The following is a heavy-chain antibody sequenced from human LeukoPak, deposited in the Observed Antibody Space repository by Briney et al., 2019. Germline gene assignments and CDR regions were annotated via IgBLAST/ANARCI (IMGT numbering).Heavy chain of an antibody. CDR3: ARQQPTY. CDR1: GGSISSSSYY. J-gene: IGHJ4*02. Sequence: SETLSLTCTVSGGSISSSSYYWGWLRQPPGKGLEWIGSIYYSGSTYYNPSLKSRVTISVDTSKNQFSLKLSSGTAADTAVYYCARQQPTYWGQGTLVTVSS. CDR2: IYYSGST. V-gene: IGHV4-39*01.